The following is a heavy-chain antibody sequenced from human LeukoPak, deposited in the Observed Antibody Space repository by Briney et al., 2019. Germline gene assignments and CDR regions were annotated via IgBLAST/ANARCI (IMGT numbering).Heavy chain of an antibody. V-gene: IGHV6-1*01. D-gene: IGHD3-10*01. CDR2: TYYRSKWYN. Sequence: SQTLSLTCAIAEDSVSSNSAAWNWIRQSPSRGLEWLGSTYYRSKWYNDYAVSVKSRTTINPDTSKNQFSLQLNSVTPEDTAVYYCARDYYGSGSYFDYWGQGTLVTVCS. CDR3: ARDYYGSGSYFDY. J-gene: IGHJ4*02. CDR1: EDSVSSNSAA.